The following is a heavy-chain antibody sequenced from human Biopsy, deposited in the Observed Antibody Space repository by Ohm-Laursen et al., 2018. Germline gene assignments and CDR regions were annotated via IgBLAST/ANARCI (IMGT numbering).Heavy chain of an antibody. D-gene: IGHD3-3*01. V-gene: IGHV1-2*02. J-gene: IGHJ5*01. CDR2: IDPKSGGT. CDR3: ARELGDFWGGRQFDF. CDR1: AYSFGDHR. Sequence: VSSVKVSCKASAYSFGDHRIHWVRQAPGQGLEWMGWIDPKSGGTNYAQKFQGRVTMTRDTSISTTYMGLRRLTSDDTAVFYCARELGDFWGGRQFDFWGQGTLVTVSS.